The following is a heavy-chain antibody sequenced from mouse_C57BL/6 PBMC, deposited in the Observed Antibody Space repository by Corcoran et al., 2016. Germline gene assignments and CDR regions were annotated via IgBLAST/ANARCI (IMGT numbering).Heavy chain of an antibody. D-gene: IGHD2-5*01. CDR3: ARGGYSNCGFAY. CDR1: GYTFTDYY. CDR2: INPNNGGT. V-gene: IGHV1-26*01. Sequence: EVQLQQSGPELVKPGASVKISCKASGYTFTDYYMNWVKQSHGKSLEWIGDINPNNGGTSYNQKFKGKATLTVDKSSSTAYMELRSLTSEDSAVYYCARGGYSNCGFAYWGQGTLVTVSA. J-gene: IGHJ3*01.